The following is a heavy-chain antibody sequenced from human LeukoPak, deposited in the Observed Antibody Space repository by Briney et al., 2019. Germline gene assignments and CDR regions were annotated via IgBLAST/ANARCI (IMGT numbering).Heavy chain of an antibody. Sequence: GGSLRLSCAASGFTFSSYEMNWVRQAPGKGLEWVSYISSSGSTIYYAGSVKGRFTISRDNANNSLSLQMNSLRVEDTAVYYCARAGEQLLVPGFDFWGQGTLVTVSS. V-gene: IGHV3-48*03. CDR3: ARAGEQLLVPGFDF. J-gene: IGHJ4*02. CDR2: ISSSGSTI. CDR1: GFTFSSYE. D-gene: IGHD6-6*01.